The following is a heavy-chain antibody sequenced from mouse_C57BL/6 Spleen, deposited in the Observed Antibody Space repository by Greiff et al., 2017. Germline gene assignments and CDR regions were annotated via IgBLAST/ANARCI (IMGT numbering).Heavy chain of an antibody. D-gene: IGHD2-5*01. Sequence: QVQLQQSGPELVKPGASVKISCKASGYSFTSYYIHWVKQRPGQGLEWIGWIYPGSGNTKYNEKFKGKATLTADTSSSTAYMQLSSLPSEDSAVYYWSRSHSNYVDYWGQGTTLTVSS. J-gene: IGHJ2*01. CDR3: SRSHSNYVDY. CDR2: IYPGSGNT. V-gene: IGHV1-66*01. CDR1: GYSFTSYY.